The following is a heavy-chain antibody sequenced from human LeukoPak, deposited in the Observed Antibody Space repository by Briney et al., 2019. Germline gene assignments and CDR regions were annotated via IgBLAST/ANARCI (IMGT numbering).Heavy chain of an antibody. CDR2: VTRDGSGT. D-gene: IGHD5-24*01. Sequence: PGGSLELSCAASGFTFSGYWMHWVRQAPGKGLVWVARVTRDGSGTNYADSVKGRFTISRDNGKNTLYLQMNSLRAEDTAVYYCARDGDGYNFDYWGQGTLVTVSS. CDR3: ARDGDGYNFDY. J-gene: IGHJ4*02. CDR1: GFTFSGYW. V-gene: IGHV3-74*01.